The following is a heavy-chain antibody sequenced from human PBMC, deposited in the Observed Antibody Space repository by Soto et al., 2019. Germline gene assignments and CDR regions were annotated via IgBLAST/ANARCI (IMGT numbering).Heavy chain of an antibody. V-gene: IGHV3-33*01. CDR3: ARDRDPGQWLTTNYFDY. Sequence: QVQLVESGGGVVQPGRSLRLSCAASGFTFSSYGMHWVRQSPGKGLEWVAVIWYHGSNKYYADSVKGRFTISRDNSKNTLYLQMNSLRAEDTAVYYCARDRDPGQWLTTNYFDYWGQGTLVTVSS. J-gene: IGHJ4*02. CDR1: GFTFSSYG. CDR2: IWYHGSNK. D-gene: IGHD6-19*01.